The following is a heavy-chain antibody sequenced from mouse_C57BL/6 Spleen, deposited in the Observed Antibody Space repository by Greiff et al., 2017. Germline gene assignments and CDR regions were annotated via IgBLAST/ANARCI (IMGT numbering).Heavy chain of an antibody. CDR2: IYPGDGDT. Sequence: QVQLQQSGPELVKPGASVKISCKASGYAFSSSWMNWVKQRPGKGLEWIGRIYPGDGDTNYNGKFKGKATLTADTSSSTAYMQLSSLTSEDSAVYFCARENYGSSFDYWGQGTTLTVSS. J-gene: IGHJ2*01. CDR3: ARENYGSSFDY. CDR1: GYAFSSSW. V-gene: IGHV1-82*01. D-gene: IGHD1-1*01.